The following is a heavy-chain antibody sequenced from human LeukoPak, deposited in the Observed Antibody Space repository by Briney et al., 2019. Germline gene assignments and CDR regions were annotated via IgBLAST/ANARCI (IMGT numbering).Heavy chain of an antibody. D-gene: IGHD3-3*01. CDR3: ARALSRYDFWSGYYRADYYYYYMDV. CDR1: GGTFSSYA. Sequence: SSVKVSCKASGGTFSSYAISWVRQAPGQGLEWMGGIIPIFGTANYAQKFQGRVTITTDESTSTAYMELSSLRPEDTAVYYCARALSRYDFWSGYYRADYYYYYMDVWGKGTTVTVSS. V-gene: IGHV1-69*05. J-gene: IGHJ6*03. CDR2: IIPIFGTA.